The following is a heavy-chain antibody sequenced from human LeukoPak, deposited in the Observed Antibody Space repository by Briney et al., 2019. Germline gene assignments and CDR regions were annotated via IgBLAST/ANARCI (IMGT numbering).Heavy chain of an antibody. J-gene: IGHJ4*02. V-gene: IGHV3-23*01. CDR1: GFTFSSYS. D-gene: IGHD3-22*01. CDR2: ISGSGGST. CDR3: AKDWYYESSGYYSPADY. Sequence: GGSLRLSCAASGFTFSSYSMSWVRQAPGKGLEWVSVISGSGGSTYYADSVKGRFAISRDSSKSTLYLQLNSLRAEDTAVYYCAKDWYYESSGYYSPADYWGQGTPVTVSS.